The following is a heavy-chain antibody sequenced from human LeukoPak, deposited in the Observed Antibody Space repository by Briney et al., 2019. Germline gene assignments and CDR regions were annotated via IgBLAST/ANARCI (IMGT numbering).Heavy chain of an antibody. CDR1: GFTFSSYG. CDR2: ISYDGSNK. J-gene: IGHJ4*02. V-gene: IGHV3-30*18. CDR3: AKEANDYVWGSYRSYYFDY. D-gene: IGHD3-16*02. Sequence: GRSLRLSCAASGFTFSSYGMHWVRQAPGKGLEWVAVISYDGSNKYYADSVKGRFTISRDNSKNTLYLQMNSLRAEDTAAYYCAKEANDYVWGSYRSYYFDYWGQGTLVTVSS.